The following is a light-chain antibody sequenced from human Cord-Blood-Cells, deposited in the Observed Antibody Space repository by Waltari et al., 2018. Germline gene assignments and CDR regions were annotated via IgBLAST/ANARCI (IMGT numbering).Light chain of an antibody. CDR1: QSVSSY. J-gene: IGKJ3*01. Sequence: EIVLTQSPATPSLSPGERATLSCRASQSVSSYLAWYQQKPGQAPRLLIYDASNRATGIPARFSGSGSGTDFTLTISSLEPEDFAVYYCQQRSNWFIFTFGPGTKVDIK. CDR2: DAS. V-gene: IGKV3-11*01. CDR3: QQRSNWFIFT.